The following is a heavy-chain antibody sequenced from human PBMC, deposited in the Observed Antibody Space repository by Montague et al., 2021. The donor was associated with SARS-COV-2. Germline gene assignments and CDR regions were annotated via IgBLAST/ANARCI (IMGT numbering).Heavy chain of an antibody. J-gene: IGHJ3*02. D-gene: IGHD3-16*02. CDR2: ISTSAYTT. CDR1: GFTFSNYD. V-gene: IGHV3-48*03. CDR3: TRDYRSIVGDGLDI. Sequence: SLRPSCAAPGFTFSNYDMNWARQAPGKGPEWISYISTSAYTTSYAGSVKGRFTISRDNGKNSLYLQMNSLRVEDTAVYYCTRDYRSIVGDGLDIWGQGTKVTVSS.